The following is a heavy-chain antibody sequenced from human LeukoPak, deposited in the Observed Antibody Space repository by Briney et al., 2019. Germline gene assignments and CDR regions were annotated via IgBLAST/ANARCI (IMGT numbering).Heavy chain of an antibody. V-gene: IGHV4-59*08. J-gene: IGHJ4*02. CDR2: IYYSGST. CDR1: GGSISSYY. CDR3: ARASSSWYYYFDY. D-gene: IGHD6-13*01. Sequence: SETLSLTCTVSGGSISSYYWSWIRQPPGKGLEGIGYIYYSGSTNYNPSLKSRVTISVDTSKNQFSLKLSSVTTADTAVYYCARASSSWYYYFDYWGQGTLVTVST.